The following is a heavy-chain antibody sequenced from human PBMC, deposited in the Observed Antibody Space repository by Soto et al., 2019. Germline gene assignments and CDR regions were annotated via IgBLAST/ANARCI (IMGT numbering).Heavy chain of an antibody. CDR2: ISSSSSTI. CDR1: GFTFSSYS. V-gene: IGHV3-48*02. J-gene: IGHJ5*02. CDR3: TREAIAVLTWFDP. D-gene: IGHD6-19*01. Sequence: EVQLVESGGGLVQPGGSLRLSCAASGFTFSSYSMNWVRQAPGKGLEWVSYISSSSSTIYYADSVKGRFTISRDNAKNSLYLQMNSLRDEYTAVYYCTREAIAVLTWFDPWGQGTLVTVSS.